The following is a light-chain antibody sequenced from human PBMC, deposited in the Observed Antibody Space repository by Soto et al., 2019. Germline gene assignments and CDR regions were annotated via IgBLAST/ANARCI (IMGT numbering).Light chain of an antibody. V-gene: IGKV4-1*01. CDR2: WAS. CDR3: KQYCSTPFI. J-gene: IGKJ4*01. Sequence: DIVMTQSPDSLAVSLGERATINCKSSQSGLYRSNSKNCLGWYQQKPGQPPKLHIYWASTRESGVPDRFSGSGSWTDFTLAISSLQAEDVAVYYCKQYCSTPFIFVGGTKVEIK. CDR1: QSGLYRSNSKNC.